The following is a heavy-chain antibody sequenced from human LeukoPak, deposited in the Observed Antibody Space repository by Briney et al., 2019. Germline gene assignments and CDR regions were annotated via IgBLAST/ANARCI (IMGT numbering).Heavy chain of an antibody. CDR1: GGSVSSFY. Sequence: SETLSLTCTVSGGSVSSFYWGWIRPPPGGGGGWIGNIYYSGTTNYNPTLKSRVTISVDTSKSQFTLKLSCVTAAHTAVYYCARDRVGATLGYYYYMDVWGKGTTVTAPS. CDR3: ARDRVGATLGYYYYMDV. CDR2: IYYSGTT. V-gene: IGHV4-59*02. J-gene: IGHJ6*03. D-gene: IGHD1-26*01.